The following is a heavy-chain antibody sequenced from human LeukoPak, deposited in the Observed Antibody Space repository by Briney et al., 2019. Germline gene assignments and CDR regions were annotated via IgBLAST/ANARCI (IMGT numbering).Heavy chain of an antibody. V-gene: IGHV1-69*13. CDR2: ITPLFGTA. Sequence: ASVKVSCKASGGTFSKYTISWVRQRPGQGLEWMGGITPLFGTANYAQKFQGRVTITADESASTAYMELSSLRSDDTAVYYCARTIAYYYDSSGYYLGWFDPWGQGTLVTVSS. D-gene: IGHD3-22*01. J-gene: IGHJ5*02. CDR1: GGTFSKYT. CDR3: ARTIAYYYDSSGYYLGWFDP.